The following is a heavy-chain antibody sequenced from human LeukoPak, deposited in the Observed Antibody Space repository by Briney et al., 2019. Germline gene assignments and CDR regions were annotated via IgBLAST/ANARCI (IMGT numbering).Heavy chain of an antibody. Sequence: KSSETLSITCTVSGGSIDSYYWSWIRQPAGKGLEWIGRFYISGSTNYNPSLKSRVTMSVDTSKNQFSLKLSSVTAADTAVYYCARDPYQDAFDIWGQGTLVTVSS. CDR3: ARDPYQDAFDI. D-gene: IGHD2-2*01. V-gene: IGHV4-4*07. CDR2: FYISGST. J-gene: IGHJ3*02. CDR1: GGSIDSYY.